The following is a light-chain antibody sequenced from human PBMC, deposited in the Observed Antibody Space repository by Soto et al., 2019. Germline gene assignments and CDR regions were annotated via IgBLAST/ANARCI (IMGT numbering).Light chain of an antibody. CDR2: SDN. J-gene: IGLJ3*02. CDR1: SSNIETNT. Sequence: QLVLTQPPSASGTPGQRVTISCSGSSSNIETNTVNWYKQLPGMSPKLLIHSDNQRPSGVPDRFSGSKSGTSASLAISGLQPEDEADYYCAAWDDSLNGFTWVFGGGTQLTVL. V-gene: IGLV1-44*01. CDR3: AAWDDSLNGFTWV.